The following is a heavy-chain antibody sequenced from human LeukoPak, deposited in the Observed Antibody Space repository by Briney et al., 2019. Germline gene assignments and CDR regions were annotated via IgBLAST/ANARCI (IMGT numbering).Heavy chain of an antibody. CDR1: GGSFSGYY. V-gene: IGHV4-34*01. D-gene: IGHD3-3*01. J-gene: IGHJ6*02. CDR2: INHSGST. CDR3: ASRYDFWSGLGIIDYYYGMDV. Sequence: PSETLSLTCAVYGGSFSGYYWSWIRQPPGKGLEWIGEINHSGSTNYNPSLKSRVTISVDTSKNEFSMKLRSVTAADTAVYYCASRYDFWSGLGIIDYYYGMDVWGQGTTVTVSS.